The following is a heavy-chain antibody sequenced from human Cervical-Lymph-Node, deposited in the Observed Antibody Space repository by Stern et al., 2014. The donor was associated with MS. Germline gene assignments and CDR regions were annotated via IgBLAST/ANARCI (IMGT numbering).Heavy chain of an antibody. V-gene: IGHV4-61*02. CDR2: IYSSGST. J-gene: IGHJ3*02. CDR3: ARGNYDVLTDNGGHGFDI. Sequence: QVQLQESGPGLVKPSQTLSLTCTVSGGSISSGNYYWSWIRQPAGEGLEWIGRIYSSGSTQYNPPLKSRVTISAAPSTNQFSLGVSSGTAADTAVYYCARGNYDVLTDNGGHGFDIWGQGTMVTVSS. CDR1: GGSISSGNYY. D-gene: IGHD3-9*01.